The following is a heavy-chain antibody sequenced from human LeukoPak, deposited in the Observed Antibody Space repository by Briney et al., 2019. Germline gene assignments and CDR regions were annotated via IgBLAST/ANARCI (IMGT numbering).Heavy chain of an antibody. CDR1: AFTFSRYA. CDR2: ISLDGTNR. Sequence: GGSLRLSCAASAFTFSRYAMHWVRQAPGKGLEWEAMISLDGTNRNYADSVEGRFTISRDNSKNTLYLQMSSVRPEDTAFYYCARSYSTSWYSTDWFDPWGQGTLVTVSS. D-gene: IGHD6-13*01. J-gene: IGHJ5*02. V-gene: IGHV3-30*04. CDR3: ARSYSTSWYSTDWFDP.